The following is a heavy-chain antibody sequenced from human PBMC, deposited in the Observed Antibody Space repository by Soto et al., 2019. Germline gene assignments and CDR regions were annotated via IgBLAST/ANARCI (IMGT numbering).Heavy chain of an antibody. D-gene: IGHD3-10*01. CDR3: ARTDYYYLDY. V-gene: IGHV1-3*01. J-gene: IGHJ4*02. Sequence: QVQLVQSGAEVKKPGASVKVSFKASGYTFTSYAMHWVRQAPGQRLEWMGWINAGNGNTKYSQKFQGRVTITRDTSASIAYMELSSLRSEDTAVYYCARTDYYYLDYWGQGTLVTASS. CDR2: INAGNGNT. CDR1: GYTFTSYA.